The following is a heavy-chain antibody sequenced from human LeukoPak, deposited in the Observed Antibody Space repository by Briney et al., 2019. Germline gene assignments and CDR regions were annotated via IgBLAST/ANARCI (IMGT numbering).Heavy chain of an antibody. D-gene: IGHD2/OR15-2a*01. CDR2: IYYSGST. CDR1: GGSISSYY. V-gene: IGHV4-59*08. Sequence: SETLSLTCTVSGGSISSYYWSWIRQPPGKGLEWIGYIYYSGSTNYNPSLKSRVTISVDTSKNQFSLKLSSVTAADTAVYYCARHPFSTPFDYWGRGTLVTVSS. CDR3: ARHPFSTPFDY. J-gene: IGHJ4*02.